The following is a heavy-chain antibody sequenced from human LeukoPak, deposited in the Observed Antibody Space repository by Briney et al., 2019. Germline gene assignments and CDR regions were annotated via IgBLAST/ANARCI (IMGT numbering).Heavy chain of an antibody. V-gene: IGHV3-48*03. Sequence: GGSLRLSCAASGFTFSDYEMNWVRQAPEKGLEWVSYISAGAGVIFYADSVKGRFSITRDNAKNSLFLQMNSLRAEDTAVYYCARVRTTDTLTGYKQELDYRGRGTLVTVSS. CDR3: ARVRTTDTLTGYKQELDY. J-gene: IGHJ4*02. CDR2: ISAGAGVI. CDR1: GFTFSDYE. D-gene: IGHD3-9*01.